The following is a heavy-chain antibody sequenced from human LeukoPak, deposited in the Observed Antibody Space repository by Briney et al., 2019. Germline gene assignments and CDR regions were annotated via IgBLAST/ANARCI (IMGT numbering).Heavy chain of an antibody. D-gene: IGHD3-22*01. CDR1: GGSISSYY. CDR2: IYTSGST. V-gene: IGHV4-4*07. J-gene: IGHJ4*02. Sequence: KPSATLSLTCTVPGGSISSYYWSWIRQPAGKGLEWIGRIYTSGSTNYNPSLKSRVTMSVDTSKNQFSLKLSSVTAADTAVYYCARGYVDSSGYYYFDYGGQGTLVTVSS. CDR3: ARGYVDSSGYYYFDY.